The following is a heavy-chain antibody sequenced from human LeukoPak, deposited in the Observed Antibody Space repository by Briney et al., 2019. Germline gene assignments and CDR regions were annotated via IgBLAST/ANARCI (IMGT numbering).Heavy chain of an antibody. Sequence: GGSLRLSCAASGFTFSNAWMSWMRQAPGKGLEWVAVISHDGSKKYYVDSVKGRFTISRDNSKNTLYLQMDSLRAEDTAVYYCSGEMPADFWGQGTLVSVSS. V-gene: IGHV3-30*03. CDR3: SGEMPADF. J-gene: IGHJ4*02. D-gene: IGHD3-10*01. CDR2: ISHDGSKK. CDR1: GFTFSNAW.